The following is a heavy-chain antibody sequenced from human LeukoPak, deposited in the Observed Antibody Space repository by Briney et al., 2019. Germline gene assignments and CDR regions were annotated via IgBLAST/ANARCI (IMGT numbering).Heavy chain of an antibody. CDR2: IKQDGSEK. D-gene: IGHD5-18*01. J-gene: IGHJ6*02. V-gene: IGHV3-7*03. Sequence: SGGSLRLSCAASGYTFSSYWMSWVRQAPGKGLEWVANIKQDGSEKYYVDSVKGRFTISRDNAKNSLYLQMNSLRAEDTAVYYCARDKSGYSYGPWDYGMDVWGQGTTVTVSS. CDR3: ARDKSGYSYGPWDYGMDV. CDR1: GYTFSSYW.